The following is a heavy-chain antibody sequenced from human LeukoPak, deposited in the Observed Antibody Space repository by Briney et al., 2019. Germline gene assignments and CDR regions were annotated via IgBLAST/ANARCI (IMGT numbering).Heavy chain of an antibody. CDR1: GFTVGSNC. D-gene: IGHD1-26*01. CDR3: ARDWDGFDY. CDR2: IYSGGST. V-gene: IGHV3-53*01. Sequence: GGSLRLSCAASGFTVGSNCMSWVRQAPGKGLEWVSVIYSGGSTYYADSVKCRFTISRDNSKNTLYLQMNSLRAEDTAVYYCARDWDGFDYWGQGTLVTVSS. J-gene: IGHJ4*02.